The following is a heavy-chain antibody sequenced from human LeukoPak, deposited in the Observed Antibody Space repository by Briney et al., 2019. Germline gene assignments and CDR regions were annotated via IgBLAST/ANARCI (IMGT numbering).Heavy chain of an antibody. V-gene: IGHV1-2*02. D-gene: IGHD2-15*01. CDR1: VYTFTGYY. J-gene: IGHJ3*02. CDR3: ARDFLCSGGICSGAFDI. Sequence: ASVKVSCTASVYTFTGYYMHWVRQAPGQGLEGMGWINPNIGGTNYAQKFRGRVTMTRDQSISTAYMQLRRLRSDDTAVYSCARDFLCSGGICSGAFDIWGQGTMVTVSS. CDR2: INPNIGGT.